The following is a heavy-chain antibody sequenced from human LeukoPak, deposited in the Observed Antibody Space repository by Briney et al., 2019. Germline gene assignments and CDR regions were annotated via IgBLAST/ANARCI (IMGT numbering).Heavy chain of an antibody. CDR2: INPSGST. CDR3: ARGFTMVRGVIITRFGYYYYGMDV. V-gene: IGHV4-34*01. J-gene: IGHJ6*04. D-gene: IGHD3-10*01. CDR1: GGSFSGYY. Sequence: SETLYLTCAVYGGSFSGYYWSWIRQPPGKGLEWIGEINPSGSTNYNPSLKSRRTISVHTSKNQFSLKLSSVTAADTAVYYCARGFTMVRGVIITRFGYYYYGMDVWGKGTTVTVSS.